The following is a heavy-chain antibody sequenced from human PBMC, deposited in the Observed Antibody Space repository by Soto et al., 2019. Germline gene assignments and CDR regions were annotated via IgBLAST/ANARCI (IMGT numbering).Heavy chain of an antibody. CDR1: GGSFSGYY. D-gene: IGHD3-9*01. Sequence: QVQLQQWGAGPLRPLETLSLTCGVSGGSFSGYYWAWIRQSPGKGLEWIGAITDRGSINYNPSLKSRVSISVDTSKNHYSLNLRSVTAADTAVYYCARESHDILTGPPWVWYFDLWGRGTLVTVSS. CDR3: ARESHDILTGPPWVWYFDL. CDR2: ITDRGSI. J-gene: IGHJ2*01. V-gene: IGHV4-34*01.